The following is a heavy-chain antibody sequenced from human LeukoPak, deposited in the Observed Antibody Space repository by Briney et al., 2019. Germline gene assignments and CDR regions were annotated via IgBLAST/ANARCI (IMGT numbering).Heavy chain of an antibody. D-gene: IGHD2-2*01. J-gene: IGHJ4*02. CDR2: ISAYNGNT. CDR3: ARVNAYCSSTSCHDY. V-gene: IGHV1-18*01. CDR1: GYTFTSYG. Sequence: ASVKASCKASGYTFTSYGISWVRQAPGQGLEWMGWISAYNGNTDYAQKLQGRDTMTIDTSTSTDTSTSTAYMELRSLRSDDTAVYYCARVNAYCSSTSCHDYWGQGTLVTVSS.